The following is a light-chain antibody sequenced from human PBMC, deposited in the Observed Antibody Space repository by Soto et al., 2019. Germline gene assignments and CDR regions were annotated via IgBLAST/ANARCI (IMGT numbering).Light chain of an antibody. CDR3: LQDYNYPFT. Sequence: IQMTQSPSSVSASVGDRVTITCRASQGISNWLAWYQQKPGKAPQILIYGASTLQTGVASRFSGSGSATDFTLTISSLQPEDSAAYYCLQDYNYPFTFGQGTKLDIK. V-gene: IGKV1-6*02. J-gene: IGKJ2*01. CDR2: GAS. CDR1: QGISNW.